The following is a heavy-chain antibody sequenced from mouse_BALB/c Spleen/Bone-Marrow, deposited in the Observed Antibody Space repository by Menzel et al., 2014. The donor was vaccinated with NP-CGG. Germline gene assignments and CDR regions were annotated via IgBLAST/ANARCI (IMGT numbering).Heavy chain of an antibody. CDR3: ARFSQLGLLAY. J-gene: IGHJ3*01. V-gene: IGHV1-55*01. CDR2: IYPGGGST. D-gene: IGHD3-1*01. Sequence: GAELVKPGTSVKLSCKASGYNFTSYWINWVKLRPGQGLEWIGDIYPGGGSTNYNEKFKSKATLTVDTSSSTAYMQLSSLASEDSALYYCARFSQLGLLAYWGQGALVTVSA. CDR1: GYNFTSYW.